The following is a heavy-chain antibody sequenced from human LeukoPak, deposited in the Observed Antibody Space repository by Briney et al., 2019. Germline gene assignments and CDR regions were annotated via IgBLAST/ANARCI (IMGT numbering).Heavy chain of an antibody. J-gene: IGHJ4*02. CDR2: ISSSANFL. Sequence: GGSLRLSCAASGFSLTSYTMNWVRQAPGKGLEWVSSISSSANFLFYAESVKGRFTISRDNAKNSLYLQMNRLTDQDTAVYFCAREPDITLLRGVSLKFDSWGQGALVTVSS. V-gene: IGHV3-21*01. D-gene: IGHD3-10*01. CDR3: AREPDITLLRGVSLKFDS. CDR1: GFSLTSYT.